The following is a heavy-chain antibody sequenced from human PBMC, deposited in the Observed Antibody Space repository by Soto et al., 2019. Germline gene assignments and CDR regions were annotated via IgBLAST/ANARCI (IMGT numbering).Heavy chain of an antibody. V-gene: IGHV1-46*01. D-gene: IGHD3-10*01. CDR1: ADTFASYY. CDR3: ARSSAGVLGVIIEGSNWLAP. J-gene: IGHJ5*02. Sequence: ASVEVSCKAPADTFASYYIHWVRQAPGHRPGGIGIIDPDGGSTRFAQTFQGRVTMTRETSKSTVYMELRSLRSEDTDIYYCARSSAGVLGVIIEGSNWLAPCGQRSLVTGSS. CDR2: IDPDGGST.